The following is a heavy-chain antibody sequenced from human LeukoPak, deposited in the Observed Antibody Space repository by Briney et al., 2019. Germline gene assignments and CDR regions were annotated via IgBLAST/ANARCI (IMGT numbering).Heavy chain of an antibody. V-gene: IGHV3-23*01. CDR3: AKATMVLGWFDP. CDR1: GFLFSNYG. CDR2: ISGSGGST. D-gene: IGHD4-23*01. J-gene: IGHJ5*02. Sequence: GGSLRLSCAASGFLFSNYGMSWVRQAPGKGLEWVSAISGSGGSTYYADSVKGRFTISGDNSKNTLYLQLSSLRAEDTALYYCAKATMVLGWFDPWGQGTLVTVSS.